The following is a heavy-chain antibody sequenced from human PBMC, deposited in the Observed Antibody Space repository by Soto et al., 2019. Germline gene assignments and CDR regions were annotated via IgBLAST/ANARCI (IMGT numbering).Heavy chain of an antibody. Sequence: GGSLRLSCAASGFTFSSYWMHWVRQAPGKGLVWVSRINGDGTTTGYADFVKGRFSISRDSAKNTLYLQMNSLRAEDTAVYYCVRDLSVTNKFDYWGQGNLVTVSS. V-gene: IGHV3-74*01. J-gene: IGHJ4*02. CDR2: INGDGTTT. CDR3: VRDLSVTNKFDY. CDR1: GFTFSSYW. D-gene: IGHD4-17*01.